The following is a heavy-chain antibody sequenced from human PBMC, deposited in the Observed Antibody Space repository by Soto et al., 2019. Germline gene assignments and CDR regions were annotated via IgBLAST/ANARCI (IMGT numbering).Heavy chain of an antibody. Sequence: GSGPTLVNPTQTLTLTCTFSGFSLSTSGVGVGWIRQPPGKALEWLALIYWDDDKRYSPSLKSRLTITKDTSKNQVVLTMTNMDPVETATYYCAHFHCISTSCYEVPGDYWGQGTLVTVSS. V-gene: IGHV2-5*02. CDR3: AHFHCISTSCYEVPGDY. J-gene: IGHJ4*02. CDR2: IYWDDDK. CDR1: GFSLSTSGVG. D-gene: IGHD2-2*01.